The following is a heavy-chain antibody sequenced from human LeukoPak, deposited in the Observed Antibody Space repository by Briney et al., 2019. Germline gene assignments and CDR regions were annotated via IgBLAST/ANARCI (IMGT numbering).Heavy chain of an antibody. CDR3: ARNSYGTTYFY. V-gene: IGHV4-61*02. J-gene: IGHJ4*02. CDR2: ISTSGST. D-gene: IGHD1-1*01. Sequence: TLSLTCTVSGGSINSGSFYWSWIRQPAGEGLEWIGRISTSGSTDYNPSLKSRVTISLDTSKNHFSLRLNSVTAADTAVYYCARNSYGTTYFYWGQGTLVTVSS. CDR1: GGSINSGSFY.